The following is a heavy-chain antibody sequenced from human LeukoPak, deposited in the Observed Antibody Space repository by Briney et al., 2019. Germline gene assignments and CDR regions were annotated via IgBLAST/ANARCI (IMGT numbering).Heavy chain of an antibody. CDR3: ARDHEWLRNFDY. V-gene: IGHV3-30-3*01. CDR2: ISYDGGNK. CDR1: GFTFSNYD. D-gene: IGHD5-12*01. J-gene: IGHJ4*02. Sequence: GGSLRLSCAASGFTFSNYDMHWVRQAPGKGLEWVATISYDGGNKYYADSVKGRFTISRENSMNTLYLQMNSLRPEDTAVYYCARDHEWLRNFDYWGQGTLVTVSS.